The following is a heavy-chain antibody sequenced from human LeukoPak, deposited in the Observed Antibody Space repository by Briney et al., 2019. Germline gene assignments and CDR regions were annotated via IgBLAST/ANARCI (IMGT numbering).Heavy chain of an antibody. Sequence: SETLSLTCSVSGASIRSYFWSWIRQAPGKGLEWIGYISYNGDSDQNPSLKSRVTISLDMSKSQFSLKVRSVTAADSAVYYCARQRASGTWWFDPWGQGTLVTVSS. J-gene: IGHJ5*02. D-gene: IGHD1/OR15-1a*01. CDR1: GASIRSYF. V-gene: IGHV4-59*08. CDR3: ARQRASGTWWFDP. CDR2: ISYNGDS.